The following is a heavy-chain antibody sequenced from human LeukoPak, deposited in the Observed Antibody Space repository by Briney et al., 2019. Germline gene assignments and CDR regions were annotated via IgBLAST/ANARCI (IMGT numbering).Heavy chain of an antibody. CDR3: AREAYYYYGSGSYQNYYYYYYMDV. CDR1: GGSISCSSYY. D-gene: IGHD3-10*01. J-gene: IGHJ6*03. CDR2: IYYSGST. V-gene: IGHV4-39*07. Sequence: SETLSLTCTVSGGSISCSSYYWGWIRQPPGKGLEWIGSIYYSGSTYYNPSLKSRVTISVDTSKNQFSLKLSSVTAADTAVYYCAREAYYYYGSGSYQNYYYYYYMDVWGKGTTVTISS.